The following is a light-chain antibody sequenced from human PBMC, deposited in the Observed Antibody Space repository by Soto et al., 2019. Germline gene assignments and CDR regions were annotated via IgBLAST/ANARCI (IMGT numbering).Light chain of an antibody. J-gene: IGKJ1*01. Sequence: EIVLTQSPATLSLSPGERATLSCRASQSVSSYLAWYQQKPGQAPRLLIYDASNRATGIPARFSGSGSGTEFTLTISSLQPDDFATYYCQQYHIYSGTFGQGTKVDIK. V-gene: IGKV3-11*01. CDR1: QSVSSY. CDR2: DAS. CDR3: QQYHIYSGT.